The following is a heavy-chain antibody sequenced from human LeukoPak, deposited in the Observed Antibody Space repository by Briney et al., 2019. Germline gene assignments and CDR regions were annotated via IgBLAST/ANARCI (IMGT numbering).Heavy chain of an antibody. D-gene: IGHD1-26*01. J-gene: IGHJ6*03. V-gene: IGHV4-39*02. CDR1: GGSISSSSYY. Sequence: SETLSLTCTVSGGSISSSSYYWGWIRQPPGKGLEWIGSIYYSGSTYYNPSLKSRVTISVDTSKNQFSLKLSSVTAADTAVYYCAREEPRGSYVRYYYMDVWGKGTTVTVSS. CDR3: AREEPRGSYVRYYYMDV. CDR2: IYYSGST.